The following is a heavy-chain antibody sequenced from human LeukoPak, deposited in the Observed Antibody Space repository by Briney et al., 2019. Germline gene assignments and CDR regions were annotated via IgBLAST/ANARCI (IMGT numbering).Heavy chain of an antibody. CDR1: GFTFSSYS. CDR2: ISSSSSYI. Sequence: GGSLRLSCAASGFTFSSYSMNWVRQAPGKGLEWVSSISSSSSYICYADSVKGRFTISRDNAKNSLYLQMNSLRAEDTAVYYCARDRLGYYDYVWGRYNWFDPWGQGTLVTVSS. D-gene: IGHD3-16*01. CDR3: ARDRLGYYDYVWGRYNWFDP. J-gene: IGHJ5*02. V-gene: IGHV3-21*01.